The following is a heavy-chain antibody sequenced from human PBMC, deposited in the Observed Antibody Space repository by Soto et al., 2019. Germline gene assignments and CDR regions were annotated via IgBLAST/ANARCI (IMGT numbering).Heavy chain of an antibody. Sequence: GGSLRLSCAASGFTFSSYWMSWFRQAPGKGLEWVANIKQDGSEKYYVDSVKGRFTISRDNAKNSLYLQMNSLRAEDTAVYYCARYRYSSSYYYYYYYMDVWGKGTTVTVSS. V-gene: IGHV3-7*01. CDR3: ARYRYSSSYYYYYYYMDV. J-gene: IGHJ6*03. D-gene: IGHD6-13*01. CDR2: IKQDGSEK. CDR1: GFTFSSYW.